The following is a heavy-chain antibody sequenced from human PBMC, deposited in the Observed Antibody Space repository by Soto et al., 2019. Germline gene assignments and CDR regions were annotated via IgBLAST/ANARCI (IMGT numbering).Heavy chain of an antibody. Sequence: SVKVSCKASGGTFSSYAIGWVRQAPGQGLEWMGGIIPIFGTANYAQKFQGRVTITADESTSTAYMELSSLRSEDTAVYYCARALDSSGYYLYYFDYWGQGTLVTVSS. J-gene: IGHJ4*02. CDR3: ARALDSSGYYLYYFDY. CDR1: GGTFSSYA. CDR2: IIPIFGTA. D-gene: IGHD3-22*01. V-gene: IGHV1-69*13.